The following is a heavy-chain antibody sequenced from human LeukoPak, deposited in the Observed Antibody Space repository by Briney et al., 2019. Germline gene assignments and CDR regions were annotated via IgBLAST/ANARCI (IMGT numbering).Heavy chain of an antibody. Sequence: GGSLRLSCAASGFTFSSYSMNWVRQAPGKGLEWVSYISSSSSTIYYADSVKGRFTISRDNAKNSLYLQMNSLRAEDTAVYYCAKWYNWNDRDAFDIWGQGTMVTVSS. CDR2: ISSSSSTI. V-gene: IGHV3-48*04. D-gene: IGHD1-1*01. CDR3: AKWYNWNDRDAFDI. CDR1: GFTFSSYS. J-gene: IGHJ3*02.